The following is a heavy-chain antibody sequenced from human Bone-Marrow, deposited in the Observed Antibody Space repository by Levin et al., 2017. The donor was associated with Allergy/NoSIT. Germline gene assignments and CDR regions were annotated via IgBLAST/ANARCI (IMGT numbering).Heavy chain of an antibody. V-gene: IGHV6-1*01. CDR3: ARGGAAAGFDY. J-gene: IGHJ4*02. CDR1: GDSVSSNSAV. CDR2: TYYRSKWYS. Sequence: SQTLSLTCAISGDSVSSNSAVWNWIRQSPSRGLEWLGRTYYRSKWYSQYAESLNGRITVNPDTSKNQFSLQLHSVSPADTGVYYCARGGAAAGFDYWGQGTLVTVSS. D-gene: IGHD6-13*01.